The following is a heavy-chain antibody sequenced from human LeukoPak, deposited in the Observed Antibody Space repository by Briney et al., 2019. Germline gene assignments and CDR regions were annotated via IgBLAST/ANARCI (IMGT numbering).Heavy chain of an antibody. CDR2: INPSGGST. V-gene: IGHV1-46*02. CDR1: GYTFNTYY. CDR3: ARDGSPARFDY. Sequence: GSVKVSCKTSGYTFNTYYIHWVRQAPGQGLEWMGIINPSGGSTTSAQKFQGRVTMTRDTSTTTVYMELNNLKSEDTAVYYCARDGSPARFDYWGHGTLVTVS. D-gene: IGHD6-13*01. J-gene: IGHJ4*01.